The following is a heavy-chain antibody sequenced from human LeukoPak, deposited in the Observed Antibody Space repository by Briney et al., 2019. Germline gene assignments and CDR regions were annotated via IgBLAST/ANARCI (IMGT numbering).Heavy chain of an antibody. Sequence: SETLSLTCTISGGSISSNYWSWIRQPPGKGLEWVGYCHYSGNTNYTPSLKRRATISVDMSKNQFSLTLNSVTAADTAVYYCARSASSTSRSAFDIWGQGTRVTASS. V-gene: IGHV4-59*13. CDR2: CHYSGNT. CDR1: GGSISSNY. J-gene: IGHJ3*02. CDR3: ARSASSTSRSAFDI.